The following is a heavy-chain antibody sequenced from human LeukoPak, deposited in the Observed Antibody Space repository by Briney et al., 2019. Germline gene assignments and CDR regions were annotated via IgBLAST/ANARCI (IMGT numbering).Heavy chain of an antibody. CDR1: GFTFSNAW. CDR3: TTDFGPYCSGGSCYYFDY. J-gene: IGHJ4*02. CDR2: IKSKTDGGTT. D-gene: IGHD2-15*01. Sequence: GGSLRLSCAASGFTFSNAWMSWVRQAPGKGLEWVGRIKSKTDGGTTDHAAPVKGRFTISRDDSKNTLYLQMNSLKTEDTAVYYCTTDFGPYCSGGSCYYFDYWGQGTLVTVSS. V-gene: IGHV3-15*01.